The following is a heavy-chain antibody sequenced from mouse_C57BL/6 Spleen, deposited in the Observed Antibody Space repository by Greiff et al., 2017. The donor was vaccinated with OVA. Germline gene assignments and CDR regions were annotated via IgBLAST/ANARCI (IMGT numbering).Heavy chain of an antibody. CDR2: ISYDGSN. V-gene: IGHV3-6*01. CDR1: GYSITSGYY. D-gene: IGHD2-5*01. Sequence: EVKLQESGPGLVKPSQSLSLTCSVTGYSITSGYYWNWIRQFPGNKLEWMGYISYDGSNNYNPSLKNRISITRDTSKNQFFLKLNSVTTEDTATYDCARYSNYVDYYAMDDWGQGTSVTVSS. CDR3: ARYSNYVDYYAMDD. J-gene: IGHJ4*01.